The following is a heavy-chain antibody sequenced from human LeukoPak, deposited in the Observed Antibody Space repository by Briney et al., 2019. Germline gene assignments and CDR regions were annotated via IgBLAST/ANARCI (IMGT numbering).Heavy chain of an antibody. V-gene: IGHV3-23*01. J-gene: IGHJ3*02. CDR1: GFTFSSYG. Sequence: GGSLRLSCAASGFTFSSYGMSWVRHAPGKGLEWVSAISGSGGSTYYADSVKGRFTISRDNSKNTLYLQMNSLRAEDTAVFYCAKDRDDYVWGSYLGAFDIWGQGTMVTVSS. CDR3: AKDRDDYVWGSYLGAFDI. CDR2: ISGSGGST. D-gene: IGHD3-16*01.